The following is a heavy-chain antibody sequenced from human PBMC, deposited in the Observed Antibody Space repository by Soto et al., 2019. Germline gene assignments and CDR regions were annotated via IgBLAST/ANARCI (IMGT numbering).Heavy chain of an antibody. J-gene: IGHJ6*02. CDR2: IYYRGST. CDR1: GGSISSHY. V-gene: IGHV4-59*11. D-gene: IGHD1-26*01. Sequence: SETLSLTCTVSGGSISSHYWSWVRQAPGKGLEWIGHIYYRGSTNYNPSLRSRSTISVDTSKNQFSLKLNSVTTADTAVYYCARDGREASGMDVWGQGTKVTVSS. CDR3: ARDGREASGMDV.